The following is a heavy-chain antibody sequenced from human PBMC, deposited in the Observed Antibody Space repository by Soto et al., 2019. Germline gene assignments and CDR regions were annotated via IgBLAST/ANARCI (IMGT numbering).Heavy chain of an antibody. CDR1: FDSITTYY. V-gene: IGHV4-4*07. D-gene: IGHD6-13*01. Sequence: PSETLSLTCTFSFDSITTYYWSWIRQPAGKGLEWIGRIDASGNTNYNLSLNSRVTMSIDTSKKQFSLKLTSVTAADTAIYYCARYSNNWFQTEGMDVWGQGTTVTVSS. J-gene: IGHJ6*02. CDR3: ARYSNNWFQTEGMDV. CDR2: IDASGNT.